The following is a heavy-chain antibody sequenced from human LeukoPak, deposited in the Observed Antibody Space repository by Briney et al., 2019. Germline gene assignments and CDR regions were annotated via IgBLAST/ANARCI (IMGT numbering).Heavy chain of an antibody. D-gene: IGHD1-26*01. J-gene: IGHJ3*02. CDR1: GFTYSSYG. CDR2: ISGSGSRT. Sequence: GGSLRLSCAASGFTYSSYGMTWVLQAPRKGLEWVSGISGSGSRTDYADSVKGRFTISRDNAKNTLYLQMNSLRAEDTAAYYCAKGSREWELLDAFDIWGQGTMVTVSS. V-gene: IGHV3-23*01. CDR3: AKGSREWELLDAFDI.